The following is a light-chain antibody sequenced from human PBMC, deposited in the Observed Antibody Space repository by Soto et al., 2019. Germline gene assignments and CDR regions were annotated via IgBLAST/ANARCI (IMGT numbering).Light chain of an antibody. Sequence: EIVLTQSPDTLSLSPGERATLSCRASQSFSSSYLAWYQQKPGQAPRLLIYGASSRVAGIPDRFSGRGSGTDFTLTISKLEPEDFAVYYCQQYGRSPFTFGPGTKVDIK. J-gene: IGKJ3*01. V-gene: IGKV3-20*01. CDR2: GAS. CDR3: QQYGRSPFT. CDR1: QSFSSSY.